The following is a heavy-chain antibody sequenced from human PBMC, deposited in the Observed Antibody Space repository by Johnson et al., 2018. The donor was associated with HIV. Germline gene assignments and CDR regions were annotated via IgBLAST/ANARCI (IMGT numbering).Heavy chain of an antibody. Sequence: LQLVESGGGLVQPGRSLRLSCAASGFTFSSYAMSWVRQAPGKGLEWVSVISGSGGCTYYADSVKGRFTISRDNSKNTLYLQMNSLRAEDTAIYYCAKDLHYYDSSGFNDAFDIWGQGTMVTVSS. CDR1: GFTFSSYA. J-gene: IGHJ3*02. D-gene: IGHD3-22*01. CDR2: ISGSGGCT. CDR3: AKDLHYYDSSGFNDAFDI. V-gene: IGHV3-23*04.